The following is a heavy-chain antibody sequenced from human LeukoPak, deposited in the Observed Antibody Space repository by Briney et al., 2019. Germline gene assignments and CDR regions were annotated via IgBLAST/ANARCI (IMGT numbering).Heavy chain of an antibody. V-gene: IGHV3-74*01. J-gene: IGHJ4*02. CDR1: GFTFSSYW. CDR3: AKGNIAELPAAPYY. CDR2: INSDGSST. Sequence: GGSLRLSCAASGFTFSSYWMHWVRQAPGKGLVWVSRINSDGSSTRYADSAKGRFTISRDNAKNTLYLQMNSLRAEDTALYYCAKGNIAELPAAPYYWGQGTLVTVSS. D-gene: IGHD2-2*01.